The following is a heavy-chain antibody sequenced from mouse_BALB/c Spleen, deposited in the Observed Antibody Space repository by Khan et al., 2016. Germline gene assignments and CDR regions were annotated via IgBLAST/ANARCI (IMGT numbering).Heavy chain of an antibody. CDR3: ARSLLRVRTDY. D-gene: IGHD1-2*01. CDR2: IYPGGDYI. Sequence: QVQLQQSGPELVRPGTSVKISCKASGYTFTNYWLGWVKQRPGHGLEWIGDIYPGGDYINYNEKFKGKATLTADTSSSTAYMQLSSLTAEDSAVYVCARSLLRVRTDYWGQGTTLTVSS. J-gene: IGHJ2*01. CDR1: GYTFTNYW. V-gene: IGHV1-63*02.